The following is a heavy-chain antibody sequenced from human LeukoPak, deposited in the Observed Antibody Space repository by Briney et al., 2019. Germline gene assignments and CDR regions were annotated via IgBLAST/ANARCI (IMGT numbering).Heavy chain of an antibody. CDR1: GFTFSTYA. Sequence: PGGSLRLSCAASGFTFSTYAMSWVRQAPGKGLEWVSSISSSSSYIYYADSVKGRFTISRDNARNSLYLQMNSLRAEDTAVYYCARGSPAANIDYWGQGTLVTVSS. J-gene: IGHJ4*02. CDR2: ISSSSSYI. D-gene: IGHD2-2*01. V-gene: IGHV3-21*01. CDR3: ARGSPAANIDY.